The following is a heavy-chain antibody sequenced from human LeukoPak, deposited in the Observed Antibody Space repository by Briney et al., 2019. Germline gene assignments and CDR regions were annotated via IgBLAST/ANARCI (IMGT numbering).Heavy chain of an antibody. D-gene: IGHD4/OR15-4a*01. J-gene: IGHJ4*02. CDR2: IYYSGST. CDR3: ARLVSNNYAAY. V-gene: IGHV4-39*01. Sequence: SETLSLTCTVSGGSISSSSYYWGWIRQPPWNGLEWIGSIYYSGSTYYNPSLKSRVTISVDTSKNQFSLKLSSVTAADTTVYYCARLVSNNYAAYCSQGTLVTVSS. CDR1: GGSISSSSYY.